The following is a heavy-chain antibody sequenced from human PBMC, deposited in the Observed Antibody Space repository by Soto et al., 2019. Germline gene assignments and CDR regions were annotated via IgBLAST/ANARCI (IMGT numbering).Heavy chain of an antibody. CDR1: GFTFSSNA. Sequence: EVQLVESGGGLVQPGGSLRLSCAAAGFTFSSNAMSWVRLAPGKGLEWVSAISGSGGSTDYADSVKGRFTFSRDNSKNTLYLQMRSLRAEDTAISYCAISFCANLWQQLLIRRGRKRDYWGQGTLVTVSS. CDR2: ISGSGGST. V-gene: IGHV3-23*04. D-gene: IGHD6-13*01. J-gene: IGHJ4*02. CDR3: AISFCANLWQQLLIRRGRKRDY.